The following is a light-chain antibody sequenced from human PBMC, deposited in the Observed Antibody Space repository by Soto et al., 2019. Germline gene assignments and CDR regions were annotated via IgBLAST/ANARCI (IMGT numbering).Light chain of an antibody. J-gene: IGKJ1*01. V-gene: IGKV3-15*01. CDR1: HSVSTN. CDR3: QQYNDLPPT. Sequence: EMVVNQGPATLTKSPGERATLSCRARHSVSTNFAWYQQKPGQAPRLLIYGASTRATGIPARFSGSGSGTEFTLSIGSLQSEDFAVYYCQQYNDLPPTFGQGTKVDI. CDR2: GAS.